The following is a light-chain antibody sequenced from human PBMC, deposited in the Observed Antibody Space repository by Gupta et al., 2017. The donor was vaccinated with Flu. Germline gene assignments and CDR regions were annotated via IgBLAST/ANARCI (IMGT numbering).Light chain of an antibody. CDR3: EAWDYRRNGPYV. V-gene: IGLV1-44*01. CDR2: GND. J-gene: IGLJ1*01. CDR1: SSNIGSNS. Sequence: TISCSASSSNIGSNSVNWYQQVPGTATTLLIFGNDRRHSGFSDRFSGSKSGTSASLAIGGLQSEDEADYYCEAWDYRRNGPYVFGTGTKVTAL.